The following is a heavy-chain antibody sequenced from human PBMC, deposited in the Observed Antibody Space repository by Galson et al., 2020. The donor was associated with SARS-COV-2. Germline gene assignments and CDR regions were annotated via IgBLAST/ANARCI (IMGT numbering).Heavy chain of an antibody. Sequence: SQTLSLTCAVSGGSISSSNWWSWVRQPPGKGLEWIGEISHSGSTNYNPSLKSRVTISVDKSKNQFSLKLSSVTAADTAVYYCARGIGADSSSSRYYYGMDVWGQGTTVTVSS. CDR1: GGSISSSNW. V-gene: IGHV4-4*02. CDR2: ISHSGST. CDR3: ARGIGADSSSSRYYYGMDV. J-gene: IGHJ6*02. D-gene: IGHD6-6*01.